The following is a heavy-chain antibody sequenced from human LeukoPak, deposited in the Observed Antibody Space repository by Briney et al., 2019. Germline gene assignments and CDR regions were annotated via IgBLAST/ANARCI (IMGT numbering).Heavy chain of an antibody. J-gene: IGHJ4*02. CDR1: GFTFSSYE. D-gene: IGHD2-2*01. Sequence: PGGSLRLSCAASGFTFSSYEMNWVRQAPGKGLEWVSYISSSGSTIYYADSVKGRFTISRDNAKNSLYLQMNSLRAEDTAVYYCARLKGVPAAPPGASYYFDYWGQGTLVTVSS. CDR3: ARLKGVPAAPPGASYYFDY. V-gene: IGHV3-48*03. CDR2: ISSSGSTI.